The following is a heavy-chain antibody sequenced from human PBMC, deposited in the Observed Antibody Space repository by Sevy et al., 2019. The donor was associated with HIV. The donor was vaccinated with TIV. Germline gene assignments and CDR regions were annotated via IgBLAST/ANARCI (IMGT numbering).Heavy chain of an antibody. J-gene: IGHJ4*02. V-gene: IGHV4-39*01. CDR1: GDSISSSNFY. Sequence: SETLSLTCTVSGDSISSSNFYWGWIRQPPGKGLEWIWSIYYSGSTYYNPSLKSRVTISVDTFKDQFSLKLRSVTAADTAVYYCARLFDDSSGPPSDYWGQGTLVTVSS. CDR2: IYYSGST. D-gene: IGHD3-22*01. CDR3: ARLFDDSSGPPSDY.